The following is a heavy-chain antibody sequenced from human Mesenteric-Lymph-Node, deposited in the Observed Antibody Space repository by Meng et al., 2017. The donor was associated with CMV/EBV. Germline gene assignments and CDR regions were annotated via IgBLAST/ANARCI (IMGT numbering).Heavy chain of an antibody. CDR3: AGGQLWLPAAFDY. J-gene: IGHJ4*02. Sequence: CKGSGYSLTSYWIGWVRQMPGKGLEWMGIIYPGDSDTRYSPSFQGQVTISADKSISTAYLQWSSLKASDTAMYYCAGGQLWLPAAFDYWGQGTLVTVSS. CDR2: IYPGDSDT. CDR1: GYSLTSYW. D-gene: IGHD5-18*01. V-gene: IGHV5-51*01.